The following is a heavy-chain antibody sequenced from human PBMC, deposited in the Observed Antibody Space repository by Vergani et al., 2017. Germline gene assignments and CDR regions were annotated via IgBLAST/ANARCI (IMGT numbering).Heavy chain of an antibody. D-gene: IGHD3-10*01. CDR1: GFTFSNAW. CDR2: IKSKTDGGTT. Sequence: EVQLVESGGGLVKPGGSLRLSCAASGFTFSNAWMSWVRQAPGKGLEWVGRIKSKTDGGTTDYAAPVKGRFTISRDDSKNTLYLLMNSLKTEDTAVYYCTGVWFGEEADYWGQGTLVTVSS. CDR3: TGVWFGEEADY. V-gene: IGHV3-15*01. J-gene: IGHJ4*02.